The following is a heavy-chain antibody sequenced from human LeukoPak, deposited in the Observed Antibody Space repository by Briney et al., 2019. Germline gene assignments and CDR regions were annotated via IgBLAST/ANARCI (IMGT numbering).Heavy chain of an antibody. D-gene: IGHD1-1*01. V-gene: IGHV3-7*03. CDR1: AFTFSDSW. CDR2: INPDGSAQ. CDR3: AKDFGTTGTPHF. J-gene: IGHJ4*02. Sequence: GGSLRLSCAASAFTFSDSWMSWVRQAPGKGLEWVANINPDGSAQHYVDSVRGRFTISRDNARSLVYLQVNSLRAEDAAVYYCAKDFGTTGTPHFWGQGTLVTVSS.